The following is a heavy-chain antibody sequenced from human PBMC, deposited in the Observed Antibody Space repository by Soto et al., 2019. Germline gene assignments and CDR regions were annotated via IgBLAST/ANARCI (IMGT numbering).Heavy chain of an antibody. Sequence: LSLTCAVYGGSFSGYYWSWIRQPPGKGLEWIGEINHSGSTNYNPSLKSRVTISVDTSKNQFSLKLSSVTAADTAVYYCARGVYDSSGYFFDYWGQGTLVTVSS. CDR1: GGSFSGYY. J-gene: IGHJ4*02. D-gene: IGHD3-22*01. V-gene: IGHV4-34*01. CDR2: INHSGST. CDR3: ARGVYDSSGYFFDY.